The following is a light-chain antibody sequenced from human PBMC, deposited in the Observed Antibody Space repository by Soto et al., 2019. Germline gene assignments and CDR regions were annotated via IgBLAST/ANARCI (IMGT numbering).Light chain of an antibody. CDR1: QSVGSNY. Sequence: ELVLTQSPGTLSLSPGDRATLSCRASQSVGSNYLAWYQQKTGQAPRFLIYSESSRATGIPDRFSGSGSGTDLTLTISRLEPEDFAVYYCQKYGRSPTTFGQGTKVDIK. J-gene: IGKJ1*01. CDR2: SES. CDR3: QKYGRSPTT. V-gene: IGKV3-20*01.